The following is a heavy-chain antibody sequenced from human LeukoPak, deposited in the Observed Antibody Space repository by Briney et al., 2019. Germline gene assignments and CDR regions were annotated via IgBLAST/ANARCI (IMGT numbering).Heavy chain of an antibody. J-gene: IGHJ4*02. V-gene: IGHV3-49*03. Sequence: PGRSLRLSCTASGFTFGAYPMSWFRQAPGKGLEWVGFIRSKGYGGTTEYAASVKGRFTISRDDSKNIAYPQMNSLKTEDTAVYFCTRDYGDVEYWGQGTLVTVSS. D-gene: IGHD4-17*01. CDR2: IRSKGYGGTT. CDR3: TRDYGDVEY. CDR1: GFTFGAYP.